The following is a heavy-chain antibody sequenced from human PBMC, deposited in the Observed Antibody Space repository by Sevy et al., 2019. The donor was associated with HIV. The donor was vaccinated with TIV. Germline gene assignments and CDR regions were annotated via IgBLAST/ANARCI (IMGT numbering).Heavy chain of an antibody. CDR2: IYYSGST. J-gene: IGHJ5*02. Sequence: SETLSLTCTVSGGSISSGDYYWSWIRQPPGKGLEWIGYIYYSGSTYYNPSLKSRVTISVDTSKNQFSLKLSSVTAADTAVYYCAREMENSSSWTRWLDPWGQGTLVTVSS. D-gene: IGHD6-13*01. CDR1: GGSISSGDYY. V-gene: IGHV4-30-4*01. CDR3: AREMENSSSWTRWLDP.